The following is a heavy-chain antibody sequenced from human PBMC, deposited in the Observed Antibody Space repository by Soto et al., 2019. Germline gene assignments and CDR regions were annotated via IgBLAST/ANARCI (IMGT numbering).Heavy chain of an antibody. Sequence: QVQLVESGGGVVQPGRSLRLSCAASGFTFSSYGMHWVRQAPGKGLEWVAVISYDGSNKYYADSVKGRFTISRDNSKNTLYLQMNRLRDEDTAVYYCAKDGRVLLWFGELECWGQGTLVTVSS. CDR1: GFTFSSYG. J-gene: IGHJ4*02. V-gene: IGHV3-30*18. D-gene: IGHD3-10*01. CDR3: AKDGRVLLWFGELEC. CDR2: ISYDGSNK.